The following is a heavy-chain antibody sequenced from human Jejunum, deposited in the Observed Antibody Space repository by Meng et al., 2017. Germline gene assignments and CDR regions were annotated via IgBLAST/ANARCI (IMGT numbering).Heavy chain of an antibody. CDR2: IYYTGSA. D-gene: IGHD2-2*01. J-gene: IGHJ4*02. Sequence: QVQLQESGPGLVKPSKTLSLTCTVSGDSISSGVHYWSWLLPHPGKGLEWIGYIYYTGSAYYNPSLESRVTLSVDTSNNQFSLRLNSVTATDTAVYYCAREGQLMLGLVDYWGQGTLVTVSS. V-gene: IGHV4-31*03. CDR1: GDSISSGVHY. CDR3: AREGQLMLGLVDY.